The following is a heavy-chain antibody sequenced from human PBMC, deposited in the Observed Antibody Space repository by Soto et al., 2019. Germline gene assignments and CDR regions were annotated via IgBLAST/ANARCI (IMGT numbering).Heavy chain of an antibody. D-gene: IGHD3-10*01. Sequence: EVQLVESGGGLVQPGGSLRLSCAASGFTFSSYWMHWVRQAPGKGLVWVSRINSDGSSTSYADSVKGRFTISRDNAKNTLYLQRNSLRAEDTALYYCARTHRRMYYGSGSLVSNWYSDLWGRGTLVTVSS. CDR2: INSDGSST. V-gene: IGHV3-74*01. J-gene: IGHJ2*01. CDR3: ARTHRRMYYGSGSLVSNWYSDL. CDR1: GFTFSSYW.